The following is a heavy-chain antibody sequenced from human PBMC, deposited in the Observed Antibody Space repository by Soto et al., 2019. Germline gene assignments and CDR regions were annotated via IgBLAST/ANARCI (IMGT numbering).Heavy chain of an antibody. D-gene: IGHD2-2*01. CDR1: GGTFSSYA. Sequence: SVKFSCKASGGTFSSYAISWVRQAPGQGLEWMGGIIPIFGTANYAQKFQGRVTITADESTSTAYMELSSLRSEDTDVYYCARGTDCSSTSCSTPYYYYYGMDVWGQGTTVAVSS. J-gene: IGHJ6*02. V-gene: IGHV1-69*13. CDR2: IIPIFGTA. CDR3: ARGTDCSSTSCSTPYYYYYGMDV.